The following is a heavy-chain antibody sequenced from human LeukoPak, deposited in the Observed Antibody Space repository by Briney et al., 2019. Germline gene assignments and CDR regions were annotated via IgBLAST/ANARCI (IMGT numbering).Heavy chain of an antibody. CDR2: IYYSGST. J-gene: IGHJ4*02. CDR1: GGSISSGGYY. Sequence: PSETLSLTCTVSGGSISSGGYYWSWIRQHPGKGLEWIGYIYYSGSTYYNPSLKSRVTISVDTSKNQFSLKLSSVTAADTAVYYCARPGGSGWPRYYFDYWGQGTLVTVSS. V-gene: IGHV4-31*03. CDR3: ARPGGSGWPRYYFDY. D-gene: IGHD6-19*01.